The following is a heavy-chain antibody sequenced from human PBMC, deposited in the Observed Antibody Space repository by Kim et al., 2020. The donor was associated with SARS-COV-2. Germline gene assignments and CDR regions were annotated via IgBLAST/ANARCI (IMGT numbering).Heavy chain of an antibody. V-gene: IGHV1-69*06. CDR2: ITPIFGTA. D-gene: IGHD4-17*01. CDR1: GCTFTSYA. J-gene: IGHJ4*02. Sequence: SVKVSCRASGCTFTSYAISWVRQAPGQGLEWMEGITPIFGTANYAQKFQGRVTITADKSTSTAYMELSSLRSEDTAVYYCARDSNDYGDYGLGVYWGEGTLVTVSS. CDR3: ARDSNDYGDYGLGVY.